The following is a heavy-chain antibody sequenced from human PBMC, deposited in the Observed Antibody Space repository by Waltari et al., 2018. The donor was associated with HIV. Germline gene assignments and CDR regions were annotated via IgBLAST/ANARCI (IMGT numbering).Heavy chain of an antibody. V-gene: IGHV4-4*07. J-gene: IGHJ3*02. CDR2: IYTSGST. CDR3: ATMVRGVIITDDAFDI. Sequence: QVQLQESGPGLVKPSETLSLTCTVSGGSISSYYWSWIRQPAGKGLEWIGRIYTSGSTNYNPSLKSRVTMSVDTSKNQFSLKLSSVTAADTAVYYCATMVRGVIITDDAFDIWGQGTMVTVSS. CDR1: GGSISSYY. D-gene: IGHD3-10*01.